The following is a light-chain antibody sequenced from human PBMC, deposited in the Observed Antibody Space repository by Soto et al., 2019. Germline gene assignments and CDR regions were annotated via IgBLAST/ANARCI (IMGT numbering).Light chain of an antibody. V-gene: IGLV2-14*01. CDR3: TSYTSSSTLEVI. CDR2: DVS. Sequence: QSVLTQPASVSGSPGQSITISCTGTSSDVGGYNYVSWYQQYPGKAPKLMIYDVSNRPSGVSNRFSGSKSGNTASLTISGLQAEDEADYYCTSYTSSSTLEVIFGGGTKLTVL. J-gene: IGLJ2*01. CDR1: SSDVGGYNY.